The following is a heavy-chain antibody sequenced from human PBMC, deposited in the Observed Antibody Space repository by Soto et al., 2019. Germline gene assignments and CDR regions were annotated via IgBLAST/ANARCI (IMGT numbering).Heavy chain of an antibody. J-gene: IGHJ4*02. CDR1: GFTVSRNY. Sequence: GGSLRLSCAASGFTVSRNYMSWVRQAPGKGLEWVSVLYGGGTTDYADSVKGRFTISRDNSKNTLYLQMNSLRVENTAVYYCARGSERAYFEYWGQGTLVTVSS. CDR2: LYGGGTT. CDR3: ARGSERAYFEY. D-gene: IGHD1-1*01. V-gene: IGHV3-53*01.